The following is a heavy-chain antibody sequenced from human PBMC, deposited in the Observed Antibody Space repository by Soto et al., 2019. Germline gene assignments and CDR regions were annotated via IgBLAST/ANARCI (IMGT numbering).Heavy chain of an antibody. CDR3: ARVWHSSQTAWSDL. CDR2: IYYSGST. D-gene: IGHD6-19*01. CDR1: GGSISNYY. Sequence: SETLSLTCSVSGGSISNYYGSWIRQPPGKGLEWIGYIYYSGSTNYNPSLRGRVTMSIDMSKNQFSLRLSSVTAADTAVYYCARVWHSSQTAWSDLWGQGTLVTVSS. J-gene: IGHJ5*02. V-gene: IGHV4-59*01.